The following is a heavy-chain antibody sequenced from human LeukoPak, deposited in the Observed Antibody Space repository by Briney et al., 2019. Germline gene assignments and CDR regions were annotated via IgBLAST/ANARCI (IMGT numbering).Heavy chain of an antibody. D-gene: IGHD3-22*01. Sequence: SETLSLTCTVSGGSISSYYWSWIRQPPGKGLEWIGYIYYSGSTNYNPSLKSRVTISVDTSKNQFSLKLSSVTAADTAVYYCARLGYYYDSSGYITDYWGQGTLVTVSS. V-gene: IGHV4-59*08. J-gene: IGHJ4*02. CDR3: ARLGYYYDSSGYITDY. CDR2: IYYSGST. CDR1: GGSISSYY.